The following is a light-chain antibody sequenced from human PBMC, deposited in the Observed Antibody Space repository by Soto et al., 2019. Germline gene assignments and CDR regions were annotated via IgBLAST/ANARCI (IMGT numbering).Light chain of an antibody. CDR3: SSYTSSSTLV. CDR2: DVS. V-gene: IGLV2-14*01. J-gene: IGLJ1*01. Sequence: QSVRTQPASVSGSPGQSITVSCTGTSSDVGGYNYVSWYQQHPGKAPKLMIYDVSNRPSGVSNRFSGSKSGNTASLTISGLQAEDEADYYCSSYTSSSTLVFGTATKLTVL. CDR1: SSDVGGYNY.